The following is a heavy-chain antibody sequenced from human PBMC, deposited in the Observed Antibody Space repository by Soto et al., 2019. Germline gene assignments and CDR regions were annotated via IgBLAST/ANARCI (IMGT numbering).Heavy chain of an antibody. CDR3: ARTEAPFGESLH. CDR2: ISGHTGDT. Sequence: QVHLVQSGTEVKKPGASVKVSCKASGYTFTNYAISWVRQAPGQGLEWMGWISGHTGDTKYAQKFQGRVTMTTDTSTSTAYMDLRSLRSDDTAVYYCARTEAPFGESLHWGQGTLVTVSS. D-gene: IGHD3-10*01. J-gene: IGHJ4*02. CDR1: GYTFTNYA. V-gene: IGHV1-18*01.